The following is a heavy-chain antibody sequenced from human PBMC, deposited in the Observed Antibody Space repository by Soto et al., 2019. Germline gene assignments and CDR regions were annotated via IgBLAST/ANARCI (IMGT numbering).Heavy chain of an antibody. V-gene: IGHV3-21*06. CDR1: GFTFTRYS. J-gene: IGHJ4*02. CDR3: ARESEDLTSNFDY. CDR2: ISSTTNYI. Sequence: GGSLRLSCAASGFTFTRYSMNWVRQAPGKGLEWVSSISSTTNYIYYGDSMKGRFTISGDNAKNSLYLEMHSLRAEDTAVYYCARESEDLTSNFDYWGQGTLVTVSS.